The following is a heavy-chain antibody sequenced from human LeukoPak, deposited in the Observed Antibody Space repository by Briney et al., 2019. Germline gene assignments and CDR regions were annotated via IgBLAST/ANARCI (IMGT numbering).Heavy chain of an antibody. CDR2: IYYSGST. V-gene: IGHV4-59*08. Sequence: SETLSLTCTVSGGSISSYYWSWIRQPPGKGLEWIGYIYYSGSTNYNPSLKSRVTISVDTSKNQFSLKLSSVTAADTAVYYCARVRITIFGVAKIAGAFDIWGQGTMVTVSS. D-gene: IGHD3-3*01. CDR3: ARVRITIFGVAKIAGAFDI. CDR1: GGSISSYY. J-gene: IGHJ3*02.